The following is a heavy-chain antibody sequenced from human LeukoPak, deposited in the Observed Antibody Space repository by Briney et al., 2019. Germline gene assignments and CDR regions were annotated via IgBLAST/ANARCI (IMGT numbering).Heavy chain of an antibody. J-gene: IGHJ4*02. CDR3: AREVNGNFDY. CDR2: LSSSSDYT. CDR1: GFTFSDFY. D-gene: IGHD3-22*01. V-gene: IGHV3-11*05. Sequence: GGSLRLSCAASGFTFSDFYMSWIRQAPGKGLEWFSYLSSSSDYTDYADSVKGRFTISRDNAKNSLYLQMGSLRAEDTAVYFCAREVNGNFDYWGQGTLVTVSS.